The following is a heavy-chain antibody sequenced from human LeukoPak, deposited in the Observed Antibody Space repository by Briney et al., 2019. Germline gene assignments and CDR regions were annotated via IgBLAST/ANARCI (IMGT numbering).Heavy chain of an antibody. CDR1: GGSISSYY. CDR3: ARSWVYYGSGIIDAFDI. J-gene: IGHJ3*02. Sequence: PSETLSLTCTVSGGSISSYYWSWIRQPPGKGLEWIGYIYYSGSTNYNPSLKSRVTISVGTSKNQFSLKLSSVTAADTAVYYCARSWVYYGSGIIDAFDIWGQGTMVTVSS. V-gene: IGHV4-59*01. CDR2: IYYSGST. D-gene: IGHD3-10*01.